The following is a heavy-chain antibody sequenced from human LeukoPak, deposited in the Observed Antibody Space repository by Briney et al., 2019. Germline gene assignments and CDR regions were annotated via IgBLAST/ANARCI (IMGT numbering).Heavy chain of an antibody. J-gene: IGHJ4*02. CDR3: ARDMGEMATIYLIDY. V-gene: IGHV3-30*04. CDR2: ISYDGSNK. Sequence: PGGSLRLSCAASGFTFSSYAMHWVRQAPGKGLEWVAVISYDGSNKYYADSVKGRFTISRDNSKNTLYLQMNSLRAEDTAVYYCARDMGEMATIYLIDYWAREPWSPSPQ. D-gene: IGHD5-24*01. CDR1: GFTFSSYA.